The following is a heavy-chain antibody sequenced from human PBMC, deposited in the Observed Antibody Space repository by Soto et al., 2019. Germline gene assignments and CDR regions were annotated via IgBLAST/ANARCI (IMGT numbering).Heavy chain of an antibody. CDR2: ISGSGGST. D-gene: IGHD2-2*01. Sequence: GGSLRLSCAASGFTFSSYAMSWVRQAPGKGLEWVSAISGSGGSTYYADSVKGRFTISRDNSKNTLYLQMNSLRAEDTAVYYCAKVGRDCSSTSCSPGYYYYGMDVWGQGTTVTVSS. V-gene: IGHV3-23*01. J-gene: IGHJ6*02. CDR1: GFTFSSYA. CDR3: AKVGRDCSSTSCSPGYYYYGMDV.